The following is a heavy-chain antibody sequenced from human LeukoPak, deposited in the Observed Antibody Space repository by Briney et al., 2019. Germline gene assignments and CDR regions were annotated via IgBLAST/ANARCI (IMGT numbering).Heavy chain of an antibody. CDR1: GFTFSSYW. Sequence: GGSLRLSCAASGFTFSSYWLTWVRQAPGKGLEWVANIKQDGSEKYYVDSVKGRFTISRDNVKNSLYLQMNSLGDEDTAVYYCARRGTSSSWAHFDYWGQGTLVTVSS. CDR3: ARRGTSSSWAHFDY. V-gene: IGHV3-7*05. D-gene: IGHD6-13*01. J-gene: IGHJ4*02. CDR2: IKQDGSEK.